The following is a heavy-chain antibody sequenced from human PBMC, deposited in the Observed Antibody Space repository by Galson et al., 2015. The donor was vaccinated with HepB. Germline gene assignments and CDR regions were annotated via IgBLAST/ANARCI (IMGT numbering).Heavy chain of an antibody. CDR2: IWYDGSNK. V-gene: IGHV3-33*01. D-gene: IGHD3-22*01. CDR1: GFTFSSYG. J-gene: IGHJ4*02. CDR3: ARDADGLLKDY. Sequence: SLRLSCAASGFTFSSYGMHWVRQAPGKGLEWVAVIWYDGSNKYYADSVKGRFTISRDNSKNTLYLQMNSLRAEDTAVYYCARDADGLLKDYWGQGTLVTVSS.